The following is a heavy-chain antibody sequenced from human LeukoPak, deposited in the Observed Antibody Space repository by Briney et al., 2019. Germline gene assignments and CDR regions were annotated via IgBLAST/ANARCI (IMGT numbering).Heavy chain of an antibody. CDR3: ARGYQLLPSDY. CDR2: ISSSSSYI. Sequence: GGSLTLSCAASVFTFSSYSMNWVRQAPGKGLEWVSYISSSSSYIYYAHSVKGRFTISRDNAKNSLYLQMNSLRAEDTAVYYCARGYQLLPSDYWGQGTLVTVSS. J-gene: IGHJ4*02. D-gene: IGHD2-2*01. CDR1: VFTFSSYS. V-gene: IGHV3-21*01.